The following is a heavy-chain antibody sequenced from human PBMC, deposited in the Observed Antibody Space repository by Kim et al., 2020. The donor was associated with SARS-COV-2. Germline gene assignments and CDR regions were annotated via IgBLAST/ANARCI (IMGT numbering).Heavy chain of an antibody. D-gene: IGHD1-7*01. CDR3: AKQDSNNWNYVGY. V-gene: IGHV5-51*01. CDR1: GYSFTSYW. J-gene: IGHJ4*02. Sequence: GESLKISCKGSGYSFTSYWIGWVRQMPGKGLEWMGIIYPCDSDTRYSPSFQGQVTISADKSISTAYLQWSSLKASDTAIYYCAKQDSNNWNYVGYWGQGTLVTVSS. CDR2: IYPCDSDT.